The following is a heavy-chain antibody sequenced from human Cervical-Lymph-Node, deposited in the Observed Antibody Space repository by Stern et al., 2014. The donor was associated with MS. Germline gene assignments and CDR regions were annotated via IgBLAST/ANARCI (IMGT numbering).Heavy chain of an antibody. CDR3: ARDLATDVLVVPAAPGAFDI. V-gene: IGHV3-7*01. D-gene: IGHD2-2*01. CDR1: GFHFRTYW. Sequence: EVQLVESGGGLVQPGGSLRLSCVGSGFHFRTYWMSWVRLVPGKGLQWGANLNQDGSEETYVESLKGRFTVSRDNDKSTLFLQMNSLRADDTAVYYCARDLATDVLVVPAAPGAFDIWGQGTGVAVSS. CDR2: LNQDGSEE. J-gene: IGHJ3*02.